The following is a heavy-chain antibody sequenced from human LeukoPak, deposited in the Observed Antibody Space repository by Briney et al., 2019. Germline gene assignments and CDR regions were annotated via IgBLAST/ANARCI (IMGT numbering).Heavy chain of an antibody. V-gene: IGHV3-30*02. Sequence: PGGSLRLSCAASGFTFSNYGMHWVRQAPGKGLEWVAFIRFDGFNKYYADSVKGRFTISRDNSKNTMYVQMNSLRADDTAVYYCARGDIVVVPAARAGYNWFDPWGQGTLVTVSS. CDR1: GFTFSNYG. CDR3: ARGDIVVVPAARAGYNWFDP. D-gene: IGHD2-2*01. J-gene: IGHJ5*02. CDR2: IRFDGFNK.